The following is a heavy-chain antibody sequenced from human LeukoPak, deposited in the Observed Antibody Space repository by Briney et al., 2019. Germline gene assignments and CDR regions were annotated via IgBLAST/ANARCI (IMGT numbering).Heavy chain of an antibody. CDR1: GGSISSGTYY. Sequence: PSETLSLTCTVSGGSISSGTYYWSWIRQPAGKGLEWIGHIYTSGSTKYNPSLKSRVTISVDTSKNQFSLKLRSVTAADTAVYYCARVTGYMIEDYFDYWGQGILVTVSS. V-gene: IGHV4-61*09. D-gene: IGHD3-9*01. CDR2: IYTSGST. J-gene: IGHJ4*02. CDR3: ARVTGYMIEDYFDY.